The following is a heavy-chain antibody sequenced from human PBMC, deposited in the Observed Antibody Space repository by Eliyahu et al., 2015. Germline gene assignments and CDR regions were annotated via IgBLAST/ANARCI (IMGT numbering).Heavy chain of an antibody. V-gene: IGHV4-39*01. Sequence: QLQLXESGPGLVXPSETXSLTCTXXGGXISSSSYYWGWIRQPPGKGXEWIGSIHYSGSTYYNPSLKSPVTISVDTSKNQFSLKLSSVTAADTAVYYCARHRRPAKGFDYWGQGTLVTVSS. CDR1: GGXISSSSYY. CDR2: IHYSGST. J-gene: IGHJ4*02. D-gene: IGHD6-25*01. CDR3: ARHRRPAKGFDY.